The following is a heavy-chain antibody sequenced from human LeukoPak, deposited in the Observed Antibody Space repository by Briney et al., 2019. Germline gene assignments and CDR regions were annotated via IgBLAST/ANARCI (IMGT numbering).Heavy chain of an antibody. CDR3: ARDDQRMNWKCSGGSCYSDF. CDR2: ISGSGVTT. Sequence: PGGSLRLSCAASGFTFNNYAMTWVRQAPGKGLEWVSSISGSGVTTYYADSVEGRFTISRDNSKNTLYLQMNSLSAEDTAVYYCARDDQRMNWKCSGGSCYSDFWGQGTLVTVSS. V-gene: IGHV3-23*01. CDR1: GFTFNNYA. J-gene: IGHJ4*02. D-gene: IGHD2-15*01.